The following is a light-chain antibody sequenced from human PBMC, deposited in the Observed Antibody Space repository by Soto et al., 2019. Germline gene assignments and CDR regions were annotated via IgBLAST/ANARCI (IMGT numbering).Light chain of an antibody. J-gene: IGKJ5*01. CDR3: QQYNNYLIT. V-gene: IGKV1-5*03. Sequence: DIQITRSPTSLSSSLVDIVTITCRASQSISSWLAWYQQKPGKAPKLLIYKASSLESGVPSRFSGSGSGTEFTLTISSLQPDDFATYYCQQYNNYLITFGQGTRLEI. CDR2: KAS. CDR1: QSISSW.